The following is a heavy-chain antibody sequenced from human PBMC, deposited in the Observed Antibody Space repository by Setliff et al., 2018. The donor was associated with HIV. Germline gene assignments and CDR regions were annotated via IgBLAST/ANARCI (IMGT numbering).Heavy chain of an antibody. D-gene: IGHD3-16*01. Sequence: GGSLRLSCAASGFTFSSYTINWVRRAPGKGLEWGANIKQDGSEKYYVDSVKGRFTISRDNAKNSLYLQMNSLRAEDTAVYYCARENLGASYYFDYWGQGTLVTVSS. CDR1: GFTFSSYT. CDR3: ARENLGASYYFDY. J-gene: IGHJ4*02. V-gene: IGHV3-7*01. CDR2: IKQDGSEK.